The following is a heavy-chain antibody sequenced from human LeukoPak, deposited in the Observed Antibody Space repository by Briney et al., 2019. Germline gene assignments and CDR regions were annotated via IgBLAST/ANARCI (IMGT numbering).Heavy chain of an antibody. CDR3: AELGITMIGGV. J-gene: IGHJ6*04. CDR1: GFIFNGYG. V-gene: IGHV3-23*01. D-gene: IGHD3-10*02. Sequence: GGSLRLSCVASGFIFNGYGMSWVRQAPGQGLEWVAGITGSTRGTYYADSVKGRFTISRDNSKNTLYLQMNSLRAEDTAVYYCAELGITMIGGVWGKGTTVTISS. CDR2: ITGSTRGT.